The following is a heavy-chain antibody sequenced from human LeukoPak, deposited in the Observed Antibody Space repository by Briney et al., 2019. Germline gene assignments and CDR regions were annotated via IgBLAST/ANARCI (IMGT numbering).Heavy chain of an antibody. V-gene: IGHV1-69*04. J-gene: IGHJ4*02. CDR2: IIPILGIA. CDR3: AGGIVGAYYFDY. Sequence: RASVKVSCKASGGTFSSYAISWVRQAPGQGLEWMGRIIPILGIANYAQKSQGRVTITADKSTSTAYMELSSLRSEDTAVYYCAGGIVGAYYFDYWGQGTLVTVSS. CDR1: GGTFSSYA. D-gene: IGHD1-26*01.